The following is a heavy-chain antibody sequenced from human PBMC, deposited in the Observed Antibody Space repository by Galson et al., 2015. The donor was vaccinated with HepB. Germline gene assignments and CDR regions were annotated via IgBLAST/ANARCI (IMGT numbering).Heavy chain of an antibody. J-gene: IGHJ3*02. CDR2: IIPIFGTA. D-gene: IGHD3-16*02. CDR3: ARGRLRVMITFGGVIDHAFEI. Sequence: SVKVSCKASGGTFSSYAVSWVRQAPGQGLEWMGGIIPIFGTANYAQKFQGRVTITADESTSTAYMELSSLRSEDTAVYYCARGRLRVMITFGGVIDHAFEIWGQGTMVTVSS. V-gene: IGHV1-69*13. CDR1: GGTFSSYA.